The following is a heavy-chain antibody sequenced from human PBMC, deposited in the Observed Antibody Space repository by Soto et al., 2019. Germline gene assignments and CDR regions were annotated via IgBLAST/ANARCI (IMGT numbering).Heavy chain of an antibody. J-gene: IGHJ4*02. CDR1: GFTFSSYA. Sequence: PGGSLRLSCAASGFTFSSYAMSWVRQAPGKGLEWVSAISGSGGSTYYADSVKGRFTISRDNSKNTLYLQMNSLRAEGTAVYYCAKIYDILTGYYQPYFDYWGQGTLVTVSS. CDR2: ISGSGGST. V-gene: IGHV3-23*01. D-gene: IGHD3-9*01. CDR3: AKIYDILTGYYQPYFDY.